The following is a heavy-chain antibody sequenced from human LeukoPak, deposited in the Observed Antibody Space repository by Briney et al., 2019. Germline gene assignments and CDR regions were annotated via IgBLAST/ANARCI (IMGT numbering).Heavy chain of an antibody. Sequence: SGTLSLTCAVSGGSISSSNWWSWVRQPPGKGLEWIGRIYTSGSTDYNPSLKSRVTMSVDTSKNQFSLKLSSVTAADTAVYYCARDQSIAARYYFDYWGQGTLVTVSS. CDR1: GGSISSSNW. J-gene: IGHJ4*02. CDR3: ARDQSIAARYYFDY. CDR2: IYTSGST. V-gene: IGHV4-4*02. D-gene: IGHD6-6*01.